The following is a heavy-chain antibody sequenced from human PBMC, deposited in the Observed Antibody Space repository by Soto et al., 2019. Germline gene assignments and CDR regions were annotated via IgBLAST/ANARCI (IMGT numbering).Heavy chain of an antibody. CDR2: ISGSGGCT. J-gene: IGHJ6*02. V-gene: IGHV3-23*01. CDR3: AKDTVLRLCFGELYMDV. Sequence: EVQLLESGGGLVQPGGSLRLSCAASRFTFSSYAMSWVRQAPGKGLEWVSAISGSGGCTYYADSVKGRFTISRDNSKNTLYLQMNSLRAEDTAVYYCAKDTVLRLCFGELYMDVWGQGTTVTVSS. CDR1: RFTFSSYA. D-gene: IGHD3-10*01.